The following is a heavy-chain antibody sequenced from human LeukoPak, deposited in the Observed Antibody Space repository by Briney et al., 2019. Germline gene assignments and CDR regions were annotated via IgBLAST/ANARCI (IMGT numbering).Heavy chain of an antibody. Sequence: GVSLRLFCAVSGLTFSSYAMSWVPQAPGKGLECVSAISGSGGSTYYADSVKRRFTISRDNSKNTLYLQMNSLRAEDTAVYYCAKDPGGGSDYDFWSGYYMSGYFDYWGQGTLVTVSS. CDR3: AKDPGGGSDYDFWSGYYMSGYFDY. D-gene: IGHD3-3*01. CDR1: GLTFSSYA. V-gene: IGHV3-23*01. CDR2: ISGSGGST. J-gene: IGHJ4*02.